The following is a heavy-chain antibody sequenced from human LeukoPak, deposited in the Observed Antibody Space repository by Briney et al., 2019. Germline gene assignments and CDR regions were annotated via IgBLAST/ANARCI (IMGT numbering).Heavy chain of an antibody. J-gene: IGHJ4*02. D-gene: IGHD3-9*01. CDR1: GGSISSGGYS. CDR2: IYHSGST. Sequence: SETLSLTCAVSGGSISSGGYSWSWIRQPPGKGLEWIGYIYHSGSTYYNPSLKSRVTISVDRSKNQFSLKLSSVTAADTAVYYCARTNILTGYYHFDYWGQGTLVTVSS. V-gene: IGHV4-30-2*01. CDR3: ARTNILTGYYHFDY.